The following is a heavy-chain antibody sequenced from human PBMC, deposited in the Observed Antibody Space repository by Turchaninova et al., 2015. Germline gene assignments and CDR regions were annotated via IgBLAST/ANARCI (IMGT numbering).Heavy chain of an antibody. Sequence: EVQLLESGGGLVQPGGSLSLSCAASGFTFSRYAMSWVCQAPGEGLEWVSTISARGDRKYYTDSVKGRFTISRDKSKITLYLQMNSLRAEDMAVYYRAKPLSAYYYYMDVWGRGTTVTVSS. CDR1: GFTFSRYA. D-gene: IGHD2-8*01. V-gene: IGHV3-23*01. CDR3: AKPLSAYYYYMDV. J-gene: IGHJ6*03. CDR2: ISARGDRK.